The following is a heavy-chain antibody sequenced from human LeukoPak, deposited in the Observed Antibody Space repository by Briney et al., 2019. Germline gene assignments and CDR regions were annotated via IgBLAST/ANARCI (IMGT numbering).Heavy chain of an antibody. CDR1: GGSISSGGYS. V-gene: IGHV4-30-2*01. J-gene: IGHJ4*02. D-gene: IGHD2-8*01. CDR2: IYHSGST. Sequence: PSQTLSLTCAVSGGSISSGGYSWSWIRQPPGKGLEWIGYIYHSGSTYYNPSLKSRVTISVDRSKNQFSLKLSSVTAADTAVYYCARECGGVFDYWGQGTLVTVSS. CDR3: ARECGGVFDY.